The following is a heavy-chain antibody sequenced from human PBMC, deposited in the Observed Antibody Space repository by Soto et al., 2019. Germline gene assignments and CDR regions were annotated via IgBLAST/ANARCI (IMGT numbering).Heavy chain of an antibody. CDR2: ISYDGSNT. CDR3: AKDAYHDSSGYYPSYNYYDIGV. J-gene: IGHJ6*01. Sequence: GGSLRLSCAASGFTFSSYGMHWVRQAPGKGLEWVAVISYDGSNTYYADSGKGRFTISRDNSKNTLYLQMNSLRAEDTAVYYCAKDAYHDSSGYYPSYNYYDIGVW. D-gene: IGHD3-22*01. V-gene: IGHV3-30*18. CDR1: GFTFSSYG.